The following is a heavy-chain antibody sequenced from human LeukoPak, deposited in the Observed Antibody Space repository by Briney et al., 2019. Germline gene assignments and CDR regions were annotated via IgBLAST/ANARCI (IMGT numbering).Heavy chain of an antibody. Sequence: SETLSLTCTVSGGSISSGGYYWSWIRQPPGKGLEWIGNIYHSGSTNYNPSLKSRVTISVDTSKNQFSLKLSSVTAADTAVYYCVTAYGRYGDYWGQGTLVTVSS. CDR3: VTAYGRYGDY. J-gene: IGHJ4*02. D-gene: IGHD3-10*01. V-gene: IGHV4-39*07. CDR1: GGSISSGGYY. CDR2: IYHSGST.